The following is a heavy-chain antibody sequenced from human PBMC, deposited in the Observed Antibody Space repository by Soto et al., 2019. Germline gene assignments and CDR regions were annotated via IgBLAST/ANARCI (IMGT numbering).Heavy chain of an antibody. Sequence: QVQLVESGGGVVQPGRSLRLSCAASGFTFSSYGMHWVRQAPGKGLEWVAVIWYDGSNKYYADSVKGRFTISRDNSKNTLYLQMNSLRAEDTAVYYCAREEGGLGLFDYWGQGTLVTVSS. CDR3: AREEGGLGLFDY. CDR2: IWYDGSNK. J-gene: IGHJ4*02. D-gene: IGHD1-26*01. V-gene: IGHV3-33*01. CDR1: GFTFSSYG.